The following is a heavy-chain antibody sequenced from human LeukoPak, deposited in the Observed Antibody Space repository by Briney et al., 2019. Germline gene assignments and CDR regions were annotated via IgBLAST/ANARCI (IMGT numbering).Heavy chain of an antibody. D-gene: IGHD3-3*01. V-gene: IGHV4-31*03. Sequence: TLSLTCTVSGGSISSGGYYWSWIRQHPGKGLEWIGYIYYSGSTYYNPSLKSRVTISVDTSKNQFSLKLSSVTAADTAVYYCARDGWSGYDCWGQGTLVTVSS. J-gene: IGHJ4*02. CDR2: IYYSGST. CDR1: GGSISSGGYY. CDR3: ARDGWSGYDC.